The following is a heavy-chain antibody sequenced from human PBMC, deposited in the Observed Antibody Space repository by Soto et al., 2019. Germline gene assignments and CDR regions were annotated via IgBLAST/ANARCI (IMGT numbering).Heavy chain of an antibody. D-gene: IGHD6-6*01. J-gene: IGHJ4*02. Sequence: QVQLQESGPGLVKPSQTLSLTCSVSGESISSGGYYWSWIRHHPGKGLEWIGYIYDSENAYYTPSSKSRITISMDTSNSPFAMGLSSVTAADTAVYYCARASSSSSAADYWDQGTLASVSS. CDR2: IYDSENA. CDR3: ARASSSSSAADY. V-gene: IGHV4-31*03. CDR1: GESISSGGYY.